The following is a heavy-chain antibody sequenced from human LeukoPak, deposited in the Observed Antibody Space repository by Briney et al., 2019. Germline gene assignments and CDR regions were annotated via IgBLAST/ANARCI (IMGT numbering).Heavy chain of an antibody. J-gene: IGHJ4*02. CDR1: GFTVSSNY. V-gene: IGHV3-53*01. CDR3: ARGPDYDILTAYSRAFDY. CDR2: IYSGGTT. Sequence: GGSLRLSCAASGFTVSSNYMSWVRQAPGKGLEWVSVIYSGGTTFYADSVKGRFTISRDNSKNTLYLQMNSLRAEDTAVHYCARGPDYDILTAYSRAFDYWGQGTLVTVSS. D-gene: IGHD3-9*01.